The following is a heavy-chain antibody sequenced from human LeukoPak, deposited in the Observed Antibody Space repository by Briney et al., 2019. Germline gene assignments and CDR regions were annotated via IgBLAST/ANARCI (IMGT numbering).Heavy chain of an antibody. Sequence: ASVKVSCKASGYTFTGYYMHWVRQAPGQELEWMGWINPNSGGTNYAQKFQGRVTVTRDTSISTAYMELSRLRSDDTAVYYCASSMVRGAFRWFDPWGQGTLVTVSS. D-gene: IGHD3-10*01. V-gene: IGHV1-2*02. CDR3: ASSMVRGAFRWFDP. J-gene: IGHJ5*02. CDR2: INPNSGGT. CDR1: GYTFTGYY.